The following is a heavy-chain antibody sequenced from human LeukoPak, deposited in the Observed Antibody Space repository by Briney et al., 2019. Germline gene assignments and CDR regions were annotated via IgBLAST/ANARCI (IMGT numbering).Heavy chain of an antibody. J-gene: IGHJ4*02. D-gene: IGHD5-24*01. CDR3: ARDLWMATTLDY. Sequence: GASVKVSCKASGYTFTSYDINWVRQAPGQGLEWMGWINPNSGGTNYAQKFQGRVTMTRDTSISTAYMELSRLRSDDTAVYYCARDLWMATTLDYWGQGTLVTVSS. CDR2: INPNSGGT. V-gene: IGHV1-2*02. CDR1: GYTFTSYD.